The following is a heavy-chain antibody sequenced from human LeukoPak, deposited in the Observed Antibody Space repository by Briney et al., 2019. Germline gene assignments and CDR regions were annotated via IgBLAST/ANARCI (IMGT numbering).Heavy chain of an antibody. CDR2: INPNSGGT. CDR1: GYTFTVYY. CDR3: ARGHYGGNPYYFDY. J-gene: IGHJ4*02. V-gene: IGHV1-2*06. Sequence: ASVKVSCKASGYTFTVYYMHWVRQAPGQGLEWMGRINPNSGGTNYAQKFQGRVTMTRDTSISTAYMELSRLRSDDTAVYYCARGHYGGNPYYFDYWGQGTLVTVSS. D-gene: IGHD4/OR15-4a*01.